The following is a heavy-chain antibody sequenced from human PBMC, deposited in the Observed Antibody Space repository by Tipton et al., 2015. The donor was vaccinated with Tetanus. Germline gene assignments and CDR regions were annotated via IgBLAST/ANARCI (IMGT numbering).Heavy chain of an antibody. J-gene: IGHJ1*01. Sequence: GLVKPSETLSLTCTVTGGSLSSGDFYWSWIRQPPGKGLEWVGYVYYTGDTNYNPSLKSRVTISMDRSENQISLKMTSVTAADTAVYYCAGVTAQRTELSFEHWGQGTQVTVSS. CDR3: AGVTAQRTELSFEH. CDR1: GGSLSSGDFY. D-gene: IGHD1-26*01. V-gene: IGHV4-61*08. CDR2: VYYTGDT.